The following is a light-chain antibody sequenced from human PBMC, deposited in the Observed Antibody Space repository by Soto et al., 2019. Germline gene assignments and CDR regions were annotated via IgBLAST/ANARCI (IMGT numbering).Light chain of an antibody. J-gene: IGKJ1*01. CDR1: QSVSSN. CDR3: QQYNNRRT. CDR2: GAS. Sequence: EIVMTQSPATLSVSPGERATLSCRSSQSVSSNLAWYQQKPGQAPRRLIYGASTRATGIPAMFSGSGSGTEFTLTISRLQSEDFAIYYCQQYNNRRTFGQGTKVEIK. V-gene: IGKV3-15*01.